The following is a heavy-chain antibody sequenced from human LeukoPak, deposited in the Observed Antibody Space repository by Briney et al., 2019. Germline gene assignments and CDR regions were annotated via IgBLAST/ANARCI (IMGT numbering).Heavy chain of an antibody. CDR3: ARDRGMADFDD. Sequence: PSETLSLTCTVSGGSISSYYWSWVRQPPGKGVEWIGNIYYSGSTNYNPSLKSRVTISVDTFKNQFSLKLSSVTAADTAVYYCARDRGMADFDDWGQGTLVTVSS. V-gene: IGHV4-59*01. CDR2: IYYSGST. D-gene: IGHD5-24*01. CDR1: GGSISSYY. J-gene: IGHJ4*02.